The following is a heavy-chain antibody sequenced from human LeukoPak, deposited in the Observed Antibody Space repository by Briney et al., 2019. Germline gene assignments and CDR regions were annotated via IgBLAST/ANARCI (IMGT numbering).Heavy chain of an antibody. V-gene: IGHV3-23*01. J-gene: IGHJ4*02. CDR3: AKDLGWELPAEAY. CDR2: IYGSGVSI. Sequence: PGGSLRVSCVASGFTFEKYVMNWVRQAPGKGLEWLATIYGSGVSISYADSVKGRFTISRDNSNNTLYLQMNSLRAEDTAMYFCAKDLGWELPAEAYWGQGVLVTVSS. D-gene: IGHD1-26*01. CDR1: GFTFEKYV.